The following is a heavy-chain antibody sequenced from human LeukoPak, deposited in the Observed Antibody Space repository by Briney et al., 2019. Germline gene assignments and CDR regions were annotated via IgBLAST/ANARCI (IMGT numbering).Heavy chain of an antibody. D-gene: IGHD1-26*01. V-gene: IGHV1-18*01. CDR1: GYTFSIFG. J-gene: IGHJ4*02. Sequence: ASVQVSCKTSGYTFSIFGISWVRQAPGQGLEWMGWISAYNGKTDSAQNLQGRVTMTTDTSTSTAYMELRSLRSDDTAVYYCARVGQWELLLDFWGQGTLVTVSS. CDR2: ISAYNGKT. CDR3: ARVGQWELLLDF.